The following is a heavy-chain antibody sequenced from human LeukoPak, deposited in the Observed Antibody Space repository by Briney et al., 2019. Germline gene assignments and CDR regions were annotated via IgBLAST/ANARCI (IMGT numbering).Heavy chain of an antibody. V-gene: IGHV3-30*18. J-gene: IGHJ4*02. CDR2: ISYDGSNK. D-gene: IGHD6-13*01. Sequence: PGGSLRLSCAASGFTFSSYGMHWVRQAPGKGLEWVAVISYDGSNKYYADSVKGRFTISRDNSKNTLYLQMNSLRAEDTAVYYCAKDGYSSSWRGDYFDYWGQGTLVTVS. CDR1: GFTFSSYG. CDR3: AKDGYSSSWRGDYFDY.